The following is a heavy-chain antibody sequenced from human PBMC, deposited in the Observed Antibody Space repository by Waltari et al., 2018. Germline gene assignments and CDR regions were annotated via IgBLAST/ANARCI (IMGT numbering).Heavy chain of an antibody. V-gene: IGHV3-74*03. Sequence: EVRLVESGGGSVQPGGSLRLSCEVSGFTFSDYWMHWVRQSPGKGLMWVARISNEGTRTMYADSVEGRFTISRDNTKNTLYLQMHSLTAEDTAVYFCARVEPADYIGTDYWGPGTLVTVSS. CDR1: GFTFSDYW. J-gene: IGHJ4*02. CDR2: ISNEGTRT. D-gene: IGHD3-10*01. CDR3: ARVEPADYIGTDY.